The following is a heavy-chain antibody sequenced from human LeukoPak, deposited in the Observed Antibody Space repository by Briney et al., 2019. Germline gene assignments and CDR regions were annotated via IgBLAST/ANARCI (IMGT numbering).Heavy chain of an antibody. CDR3: ARVRYSSGWSSPYYFDY. D-gene: IGHD6-19*01. CDR2: IYYSGST. Sequence: SETLSLTCTVSGGSISSYYWSWIRQPPGKGLEWIGYIYYSGSTNYNPSLKSRVTISVDTSKNQFSLKLSSVTAADTAVYYCARVRYSSGWSSPYYFDYWGQGTLVTVSS. V-gene: IGHV4-59*01. J-gene: IGHJ4*02. CDR1: GGSISSYY.